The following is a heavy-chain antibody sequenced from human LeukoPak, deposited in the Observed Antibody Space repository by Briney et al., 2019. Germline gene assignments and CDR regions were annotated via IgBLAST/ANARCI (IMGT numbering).Heavy chain of an antibody. CDR1: GGSISSGSYY. Sequence: SETLSLTCTVSGGSISSGSYYWSWIRQPAGKGLEWIGRIYTSGSTNYNPSLKSRVTISVDTSKNQFSLKLSSVTAADTAVYYCARVFSERRVSGIAARRSAFDIWGQGTMVTVSS. CDR2: IYTSGST. D-gene: IGHD6-6*01. CDR3: ARVFSERRVSGIAARRSAFDI. V-gene: IGHV4-61*02. J-gene: IGHJ3*02.